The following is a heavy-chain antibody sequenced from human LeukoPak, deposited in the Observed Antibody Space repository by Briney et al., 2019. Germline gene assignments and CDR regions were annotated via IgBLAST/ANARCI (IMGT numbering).Heavy chain of an antibody. CDR3: ARVGTVVVLAATQGRGYYYYMDV. CDR1: GVSISSSSYY. V-gene: IGHV4-39*07. J-gene: IGHJ6*03. Sequence: SETLSLTCTVSGVSISSSSYYWGWIRQPPGQGVEWNGSIYYSGSTYYNPCLKSRITISVDTSKNQFSLKLSSVTAADTAVYYCARVGTVVVLAATQGRGYYYYMDVWGKGTTVTVSS. D-gene: IGHD2-15*01. CDR2: IYYSGST.